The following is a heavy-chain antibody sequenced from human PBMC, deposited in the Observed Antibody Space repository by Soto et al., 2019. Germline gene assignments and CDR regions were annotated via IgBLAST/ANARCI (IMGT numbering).Heavy chain of an antibody. CDR1: GYTFTSYA. CDR2: INAGNGST. Sequence: ASVKVSCKASGYTFTSYAMHWVRQAPGQRLEWMGWINAGNGSTKYSQKFQGRVTITRDTSASTAYMELSSLRSEDTAVYYCARTYYYGSGSYYPPAHWGQGTLVTVSS. J-gene: IGHJ4*02. D-gene: IGHD3-10*01. V-gene: IGHV1-3*01. CDR3: ARTYYYGSGSYYPPAH.